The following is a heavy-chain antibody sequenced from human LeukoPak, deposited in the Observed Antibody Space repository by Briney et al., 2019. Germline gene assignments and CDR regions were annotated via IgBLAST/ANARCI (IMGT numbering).Heavy chain of an antibody. CDR2: IVPLYGST. D-gene: IGHD2-21*02. CDR1: GGSFSSSSA. V-gene: IGHV1-69*04. J-gene: IGHJ2*01. Sequence: GASVKVSCKASGGSFSSSSAISWVRQAPGQGLEWIGRIVPLYGSTTYAQKFKDRVAITADTLTSTAYMELGSLTSAYTAVYYCARDPHFGSPTRDWHLDLWGRGTLVTVSS. CDR3: ARDPHFGSPTRDWHLDL.